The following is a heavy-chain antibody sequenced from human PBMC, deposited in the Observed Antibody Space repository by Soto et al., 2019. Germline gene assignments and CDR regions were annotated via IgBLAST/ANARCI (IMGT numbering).Heavy chain of an antibody. V-gene: IGHV3-30*03. J-gene: IGHJ4*02. CDR3: ATRSPAFDY. CDR1: GFTFSSYV. CDR2: ISYDGSNK. Sequence: PGGSLRLSCAASGFTFSSYVMHWVRQAPGKGLEWVAVISYDGSNKYYAQKFQGRVTMTTDTSTSTAYMELRSLRSDDTAMYYCATRSPAFDYWGQGTLVTVSS.